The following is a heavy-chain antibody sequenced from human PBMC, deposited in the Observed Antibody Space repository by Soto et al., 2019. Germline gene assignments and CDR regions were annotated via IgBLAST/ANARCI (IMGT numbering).Heavy chain of an antibody. CDR1: GYTFTSYY. V-gene: IGHV1-46*01. Sequence: QVQLVQSGAEMKKPGASVKVSCKAFGYTFTSYYMHWVRQAPGQGLEWMGIINPSAGSTNYAQKFQGRGTMTRDTCTCTVYIELSSVRSDATAVYYCASDSRGSYWCDPWGQGTLVTVS. CDR2: INPSAGST. D-gene: IGHD3-16*01. CDR3: ASDSRGSYWCDP. J-gene: IGHJ5*02.